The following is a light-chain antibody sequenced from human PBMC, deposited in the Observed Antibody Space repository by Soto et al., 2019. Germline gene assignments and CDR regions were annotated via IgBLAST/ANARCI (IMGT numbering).Light chain of an antibody. J-gene: IGLJ2*01. CDR2: DVR. V-gene: IGLV2-14*01. CDR3: NSYTSTSTVV. Sequence: QSALTQPASVSGSPGQSITISCTGTSSDVGGYNYVSRYQQHPGKAPKLMIYDVRNRPSGVSNRFSGSKSGNTASLTISGLQAEDEADYYCNSYTSTSTVVFGGGTQLTVL. CDR1: SSDVGGYNY.